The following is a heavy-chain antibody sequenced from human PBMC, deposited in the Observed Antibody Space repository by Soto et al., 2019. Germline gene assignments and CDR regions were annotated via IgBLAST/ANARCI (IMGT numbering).Heavy chain of an antibody. V-gene: IGHV1-18*01. J-gene: IGHJ6*02. CDR1: GYTFTSYG. CDR3: ARDPSDDILTGYYKAYYYYYGMDV. Sequence: ASVKVSCKASGYTFTSYGISWVRQAPGQGLEWMGWISAYNGNTNYAQKPQGRVTMTTDTSTSTAYMELRSLRSDDTAVYYCARDPSDDILTGYYKAYYYYYGMDVWGQGTTVTVSS. CDR2: ISAYNGNT. D-gene: IGHD3-9*01.